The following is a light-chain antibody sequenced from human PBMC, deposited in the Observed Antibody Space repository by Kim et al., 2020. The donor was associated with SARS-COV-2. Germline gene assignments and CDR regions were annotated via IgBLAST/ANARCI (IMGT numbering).Light chain of an antibody. CDR2: LAS. Sequence: ASVGDRVTITCRASENIGTWLAWYQQNPGRAPSLLIYLASTLESGVPSRFSGTGSGTEFSLSITSLQPDDFATYYGQHYSRFPYTFGQGTKLEI. V-gene: IGKV1-5*03. CDR3: QHYSRFPYT. CDR1: ENIGTW. J-gene: IGKJ2*01.